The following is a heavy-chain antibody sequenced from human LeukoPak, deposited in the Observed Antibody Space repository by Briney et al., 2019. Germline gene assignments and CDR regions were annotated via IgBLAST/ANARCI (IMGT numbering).Heavy chain of an antibody. V-gene: IGHV4-34*01. Sequence: SSETLSLTCAVYGGSFSGYYWSWIRQPPGKGLEWIGEINHSGSTNYNPSLKSRVTISKDTSKNQFSLKLSSVTAADTAVYYCARRDWNYVRIDYWGQGILVTVSS. D-gene: IGHD1-7*01. CDR1: GGSFSGYY. CDR3: ARRDWNYVRIDY. J-gene: IGHJ4*02. CDR2: INHSGST.